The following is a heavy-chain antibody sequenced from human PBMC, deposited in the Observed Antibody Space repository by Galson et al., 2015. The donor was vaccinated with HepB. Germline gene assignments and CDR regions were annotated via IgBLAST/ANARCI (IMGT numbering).Heavy chain of an antibody. D-gene: IGHD3-9*01. CDR3: VKEDILAGFLVGYFHV. Sequence: SLRLSCAASGFNFNYYAMHWVRQAPGKGLEYLSGISNNGVGTHYADSVKGRFTISRDNFKKNLNLQMSSLRTEDTALYYCVKEDILAGFLVGYFHVWGQGTMVTVSS. V-gene: IGHV3-64D*06. CDR1: GFNFNYYA. CDR2: ISNNGVGT. J-gene: IGHJ3*01.